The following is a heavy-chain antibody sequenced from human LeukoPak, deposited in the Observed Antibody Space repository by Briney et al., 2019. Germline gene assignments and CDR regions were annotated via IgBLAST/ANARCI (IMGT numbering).Heavy chain of an antibody. Sequence: PGGSLRLSCAASGFIFSDYYMTWIRQAPGKGLEWVSGISPSGDITYYADSVMGRFSISRDNPKSTVSLQMSSLRAEDTALYYCVRDLHWGGFDVWGQGTMVTVSS. CDR3: VRDLHWGGFDV. CDR1: GFIFSDYY. J-gene: IGHJ3*01. V-gene: IGHV3-23*01. CDR2: ISPSGDIT. D-gene: IGHD7-27*01.